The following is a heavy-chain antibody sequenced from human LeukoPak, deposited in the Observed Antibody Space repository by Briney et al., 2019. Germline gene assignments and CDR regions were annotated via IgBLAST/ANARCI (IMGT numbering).Heavy chain of an antibody. D-gene: IGHD6-13*01. J-gene: IGHJ4*02. CDR3: AKSIAARLT. V-gene: IGHV3-9*01. Sequence: QPGGSLRLSCAASGFTFDDYAMHWVRQAPGKGLEWVSGISWNSGSIGYADSVKGRFTISRDNAKNSLYLQMNSLRAEDTAVYYCAKSIAARLTWGQGTLVTVSS. CDR2: ISWNSGSI. CDR1: GFTFDDYA.